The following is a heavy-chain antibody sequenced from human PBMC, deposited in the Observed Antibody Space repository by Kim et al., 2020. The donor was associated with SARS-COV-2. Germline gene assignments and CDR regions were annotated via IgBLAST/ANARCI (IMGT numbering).Heavy chain of an antibody. CDR1: GLSINMFS. V-gene: IGHV3-7*03. J-gene: IGHJ4*02. Sequence: GGSLRLSCVASGLSINMFSMTWVRQAPGKGLEWVANIKDDGSEKYYADSVKGRFTISRDNSRNSVFLQLNSLRAEDAALYYGARDVGVDSVYWGGRTLVTLSS. CDR3: ARDVGVDSVY. CDR2: IKDDGSEK. D-gene: IGHD3-3*01.